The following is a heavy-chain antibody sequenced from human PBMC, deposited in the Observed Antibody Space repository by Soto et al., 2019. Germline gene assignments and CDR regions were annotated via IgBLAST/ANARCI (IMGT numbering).Heavy chain of an antibody. CDR2: ISYVGTDE. CDR3: AIQESDWSEHFDY. CDR1: EFSFSSYG. D-gene: IGHD1-1*01. J-gene: IGHJ4*02. V-gene: IGHV3-30*03. Sequence: QVQLVESGGGVVQPGRSLRLSCAASEFSFSSYGMHWVRQAPGKGLEWVAMISYVGTDEYYADSVKGRFTISRDNSKNALYLQMNSLRAEDTAVYYCAIQESDWSEHFDYWGQGTLVTGSS.